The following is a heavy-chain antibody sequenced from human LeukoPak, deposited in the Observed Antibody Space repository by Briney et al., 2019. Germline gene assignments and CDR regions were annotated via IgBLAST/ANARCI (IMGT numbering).Heavy chain of an antibody. CDR3: AELGITMIGGV. CDR2: VSGSGGST. D-gene: IGHD3-10*02. CDR1: GFTFSSYG. V-gene: IGHV3-23*01. Sequence: PGGTLRLSCAASGFTFSSYGMSWVRQAPGKGLEWVSAVSGSGGSTYYADSVKGRFTISRDNSKNTLYLQMNSLRAEDTAVYYCAELGITMIGGVWGKGTTVTISS. J-gene: IGHJ6*04.